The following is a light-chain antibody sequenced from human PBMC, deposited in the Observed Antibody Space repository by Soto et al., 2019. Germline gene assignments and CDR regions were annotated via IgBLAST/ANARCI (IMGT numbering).Light chain of an antibody. CDR1: SSDVGGYDY. J-gene: IGLJ1*01. V-gene: IGLV2-8*01. CDR3: SSYARSSPYV. Sequence: QSALTQPPSASGSPGQSVTISCTGTSSDVGGYDYVSWYQQHPGKAPKLMIYEVSKRPSGVPDRFSGSKSGNTASLTVSGLPAEVEADYCCSSYARSSPYVFGTGTKVTV. CDR2: EVS.